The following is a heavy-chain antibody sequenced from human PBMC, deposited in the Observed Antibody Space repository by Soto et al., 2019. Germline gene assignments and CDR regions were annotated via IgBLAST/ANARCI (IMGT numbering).Heavy chain of an antibody. D-gene: IGHD3-10*01. CDR1: GYNFISFW. J-gene: IGHJ4*02. V-gene: IGHV5-51*01. Sequence: GESLKISCETSGYNFISFWIAWVRQMPGKGLEWMGLIYPGDSDTTYSPAFQGQVTISVDRSTKTAYLQWSSLKASDTAVYYCARQAYYGSGTYYSDSWGQGTLVTVSS. CDR2: IYPGDSDT. CDR3: ARQAYYGSGTYYSDS.